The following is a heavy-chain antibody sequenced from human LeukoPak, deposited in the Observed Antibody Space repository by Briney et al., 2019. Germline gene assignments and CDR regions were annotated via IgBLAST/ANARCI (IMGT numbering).Heavy chain of an antibody. CDR1: GFTFSSYS. D-gene: IGHD2-15*01. CDR2: ISSYSDFI. CDR3: ARGGARLPPNWFDP. V-gene: IGHV3-21*01. J-gene: IGHJ5*02. Sequence: PGGSLRLSCAASGFTFSSYSIHWVRQAPGKGLEWVSSISSYSDFIYYADSVKGRFTISKDNAKNSLYLQMNSLRAEDTAVYYCARGGARLPPNWFDPWGQGTLVTVSS.